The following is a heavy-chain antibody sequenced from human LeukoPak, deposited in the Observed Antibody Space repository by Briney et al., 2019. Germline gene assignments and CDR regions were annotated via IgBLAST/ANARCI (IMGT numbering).Heavy chain of an antibody. V-gene: IGHV4-34*01. CDR2: INHSGST. CDR1: GGSFSGYY. CDR3: ARSRGVIDY. Sequence: SETLSLTCAVYGGSFSGYYWSWIRQPPGKGLEWIGEINHSGSTNYNPSLKSRVTISVDTSKNQFCLKLSSVTAADTAVYYCARSRGVIDYWGQGTLVTVSS. J-gene: IGHJ4*02. D-gene: IGHD3-10*01.